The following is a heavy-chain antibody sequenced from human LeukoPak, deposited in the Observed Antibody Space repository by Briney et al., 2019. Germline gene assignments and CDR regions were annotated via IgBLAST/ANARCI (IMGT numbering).Heavy chain of an antibody. CDR3: VKGPRPDITVAHTVEN. J-gene: IGHJ4*02. Sequence: GGSLILSCAASGFIFSNYAMSWVLQVPGRGLEWVSTISSRGDSTYVADSVKGRFTISRDNSKNSLYLQMNTVRAEDTAVYYCVKGPRPDITVAHTVENWGQGTLVTVSS. CDR2: ISSRGDST. D-gene: IGHD6-19*01. V-gene: IGHV3-23*01. CDR1: GFIFSNYA.